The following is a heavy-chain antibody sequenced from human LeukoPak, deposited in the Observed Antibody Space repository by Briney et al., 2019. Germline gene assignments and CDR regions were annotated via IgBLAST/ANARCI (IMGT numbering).Heavy chain of an antibody. J-gene: IGHJ6*02. CDR1: GYSFTSYW. Sequence: GESLKISCKGSGYSFTSYWIGWVRQMPGKGLEWMGIIYPGDSDTRYSPSFQGQVTISADKSISTAYLQWSSLKASDTAMYYCARRRSGYSSGLNYYYYYGMDVWGQGTTVTVSS. V-gene: IGHV5-51*01. D-gene: IGHD5-18*01. CDR2: IYPGDSDT. CDR3: ARRRSGYSSGLNYYYYYGMDV.